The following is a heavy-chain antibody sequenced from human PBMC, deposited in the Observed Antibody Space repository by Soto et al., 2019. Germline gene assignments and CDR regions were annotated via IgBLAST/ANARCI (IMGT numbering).Heavy chain of an antibody. V-gene: IGHV3-49*03. Sequence: GGSLRLSCTASGFTFGDYAMSWFRQAPGKGLEWVGFIRSKAYGGTTEYAASVKGRFTISRDDSKSIAYLQMNSLKTEDTAVYYCTRLAYYDILTGYPSPAFDIWGQGTMVTVSS. J-gene: IGHJ3*02. D-gene: IGHD3-9*01. CDR1: GFTFGDYA. CDR2: IRSKAYGGTT. CDR3: TRLAYYDILTGYPSPAFDI.